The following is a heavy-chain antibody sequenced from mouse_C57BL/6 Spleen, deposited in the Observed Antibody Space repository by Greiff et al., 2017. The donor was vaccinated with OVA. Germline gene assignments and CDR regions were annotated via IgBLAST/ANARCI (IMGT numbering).Heavy chain of an antibody. CDR2: IWRGGST. J-gene: IGHJ1*03. Sequence: QVQLQQSGPGLVQPSQSLSITCTVSGFLLTSYGVHWVRQSPGKGLEWLGVIWRGGSTDYNAAFMSRLSITKDNSKSQVFFKMNSLQADDTAIYYCAKRGDGYRWYFDVWGTGTTVTVSS. CDR1: GFLLTSYG. V-gene: IGHV2-5*01. CDR3: AKRGDGYRWYFDV. D-gene: IGHD2-3*01.